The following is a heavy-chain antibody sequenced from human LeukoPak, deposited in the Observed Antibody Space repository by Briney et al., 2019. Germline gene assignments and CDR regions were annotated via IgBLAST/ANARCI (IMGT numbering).Heavy chain of an antibody. Sequence: GRSLRLSCAASGFTFSSYAMHWVRQAPGKGLEWVAVISYDGSNKYYADSVKGRFTISRDNSKNTLYLQMNSLRAEDTAVYYYARDRGVGSNAFDIWGQGTMVTVSS. V-gene: IGHV3-30*01. J-gene: IGHJ3*02. CDR2: ISYDGSNK. D-gene: IGHD3-10*01. CDR1: GFTFSSYA. CDR3: ARDRGVGSNAFDI.